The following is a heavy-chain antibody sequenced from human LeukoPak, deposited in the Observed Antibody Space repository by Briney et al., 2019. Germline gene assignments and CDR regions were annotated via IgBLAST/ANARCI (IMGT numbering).Heavy chain of an antibody. Sequence: GGSLRLSCAASGFTFSDYYMSWIRQAPGKGLEWVSYISSSGSTIFYADSVKGRFTISRDNAKNSLYLQMNSLRAEDTAVYYCARDSYGGNPRLGFDYWGQGTLVTVSS. CDR3: ARDSYGGNPRLGFDY. CDR2: ISSSGSTI. V-gene: IGHV3-11*04. CDR1: GFTFSDYY. D-gene: IGHD4-23*01. J-gene: IGHJ4*02.